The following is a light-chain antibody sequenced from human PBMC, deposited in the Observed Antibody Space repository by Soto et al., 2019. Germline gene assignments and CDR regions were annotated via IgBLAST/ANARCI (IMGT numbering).Light chain of an antibody. J-gene: IGLJ3*02. CDR1: SSDVGGYNY. CDR2: EVS. V-gene: IGLV2-14*01. CDR3: GTWDSSLSAWV. Sequence: QSVLTQPASVSGSPGQSITISCTGTSSDVGGYNYVSWYQQYPGKAPKLMIYEVSNRPSGVSNRFSGSKSGNTASLTISGLQAEDEADYYCGTWDSSLSAWVFGGGTKLTVL.